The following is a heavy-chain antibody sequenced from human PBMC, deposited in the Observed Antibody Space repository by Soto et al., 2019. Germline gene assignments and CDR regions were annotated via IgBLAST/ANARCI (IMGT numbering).Heavy chain of an antibody. J-gene: IGHJ4*02. V-gene: IGHV4-39*01. Sequence: SETLSLTCTVSGGSISSSSYYWGWIRQPPGKGLEWIGSIYYSGSTYYNPSLKSRVTISVDTSKNQFSLKLSSVTAAYTAVYYCASYVSIAARLFPAGLYFDYWGQGTLVTVSS. CDR2: IYYSGST. D-gene: IGHD6-6*01. CDR3: ASYVSIAARLFPAGLYFDY. CDR1: GGSISSSSYY.